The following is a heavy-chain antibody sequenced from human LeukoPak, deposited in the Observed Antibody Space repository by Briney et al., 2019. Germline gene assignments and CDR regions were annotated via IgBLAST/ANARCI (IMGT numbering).Heavy chain of an antibody. Sequence: PSETLSLTCTVSGGSISSGSYYWSWLRQPAGKGLEWIGRIYTSGSTSYSPSLKSRVTISADTSQNQFSLKLSSVTAADTAVYYCASRKLGNDYWGQGTLVTVSS. CDR3: ASRKLGNDY. J-gene: IGHJ4*02. D-gene: IGHD7-27*01. V-gene: IGHV4-61*02. CDR2: IYTSGST. CDR1: GGSISSGSYY.